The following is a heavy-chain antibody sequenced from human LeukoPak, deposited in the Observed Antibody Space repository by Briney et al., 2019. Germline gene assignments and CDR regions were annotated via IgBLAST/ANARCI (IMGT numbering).Heavy chain of an antibody. V-gene: IGHV5-51*01. D-gene: IGHD3-22*01. CDR3: ARSADSSGYYYVGSYYYYGMDV. J-gene: IGHJ6*02. CDR2: IDPGDSEI. CDR1: GYTFTSYW. Sequence: AGESLKISCKGSGYTFTSYWIGWVRQMPGKGMEWMGIIDPGDSEIRYSPSFQGQVTISADKSISTAYLQWSSLKASDTAMYYCARSADSSGYYYVGSYYYYGMDVWGQGTTVTVSS.